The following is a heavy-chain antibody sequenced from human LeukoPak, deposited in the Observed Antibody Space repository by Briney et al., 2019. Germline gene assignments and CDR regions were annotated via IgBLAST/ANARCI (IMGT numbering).Heavy chain of an antibody. D-gene: IGHD2-15*01. V-gene: IGHV3-48*03. CDR1: GFTFCSYE. CDR3: ARVLDGCDY. CDR2: ISNSGSII. Sequence: PGGSLRLSCAASGFTFCSYEMNWVRQAPGKGLEWVSYISNSGSIIYYADSVKGRFTISRDNAKNSLYLQVNSLRAEDTAVYYCARVLDGCDYWGQGTLVTVSS. J-gene: IGHJ4*02.